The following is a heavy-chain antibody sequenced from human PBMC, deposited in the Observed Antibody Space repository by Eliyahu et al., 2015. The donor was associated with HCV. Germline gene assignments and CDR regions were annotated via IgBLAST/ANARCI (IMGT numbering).Heavy chain of an antibody. Sequence: EVKKPGSSVRVSCKASGGTFSRYAISWVRQAPGQGLEWMGGITPMFGTAKYAQKFQGRVTITADESTSTAYMELNTLKSDDTAMYYCAREGGDYCSGGNCFLLYWGQGALVTVSS. J-gene: IGHJ4*02. CDR2: ITPMFGTA. D-gene: IGHD2-15*01. CDR1: GGTFSRYA. CDR3: AREGGDYCSGGNCFLLY. V-gene: IGHV1-69*01.